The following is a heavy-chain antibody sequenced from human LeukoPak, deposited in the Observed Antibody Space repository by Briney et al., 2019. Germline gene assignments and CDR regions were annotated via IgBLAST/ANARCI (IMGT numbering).Heavy chain of an antibody. V-gene: IGHV3-48*01. CDR2: ISSSGTTI. D-gene: IGHD2-2*01. Sequence: GGSLRLSCAASGFTFSSYSMNWVRQAPEKGLEWVSYISSSGTTIYYADSVKGRFTISRDNAKNSLYLQMNSLRAEDTAVYCCARDRSRMIWGQGTLVTVSS. CDR1: GFTFSSYS. CDR3: ARDRSRMI. J-gene: IGHJ4*02.